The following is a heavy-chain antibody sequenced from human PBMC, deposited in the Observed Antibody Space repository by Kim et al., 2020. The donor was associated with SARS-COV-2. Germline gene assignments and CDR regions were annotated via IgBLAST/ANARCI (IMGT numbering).Heavy chain of an antibody. Sequence: GESLKISCKGSGYSFTSYWIGWVRQMPGKGLEWMGIIYPGDSDTRYSPSFQGQVTISADKSISTAYLQWSSLKASDTAMYYCARYSSGSHLYYYGMDVWGQGTTVTVSS. D-gene: IGHD6-19*01. V-gene: IGHV5-51*01. J-gene: IGHJ6*02. CDR3: ARYSSGSHLYYYGMDV. CDR2: IYPGDSDT. CDR1: GYSFTSYW.